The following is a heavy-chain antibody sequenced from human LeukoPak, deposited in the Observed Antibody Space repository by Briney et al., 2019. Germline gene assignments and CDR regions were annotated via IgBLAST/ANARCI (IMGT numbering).Heavy chain of an antibody. Sequence: PSETLSLTCTVSGGSISSYYWSWIRQPPGKGLEWIGYIYYSGSTNYNPFLKSRVTISVDTSKNQFSLKLSSVTAADTAVYYCATLDHDVLSGYSHLDNWGQGTLVIVSS. J-gene: IGHJ4*02. D-gene: IGHD3-3*01. V-gene: IGHV4-59*01. CDR3: ATLDHDVLSGYSHLDN. CDR2: IYYSGST. CDR1: GGSISSYY.